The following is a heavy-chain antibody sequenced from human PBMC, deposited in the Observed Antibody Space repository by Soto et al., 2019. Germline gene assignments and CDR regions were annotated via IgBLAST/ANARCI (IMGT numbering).Heavy chain of an antibody. Sequence: ASVNVSCKASGYTFTGYYMHCVRQAPGQGLEWMGWINPNSGGTNYAQKFQGRVTMTRDTSISTAYMELSRLRSDDTAVYYCARDLGVGATRNMIDYWGQGTLVTVSS. CDR3: ARDLGVGATRNMIDY. D-gene: IGHD1-26*01. J-gene: IGHJ4*02. V-gene: IGHV1-2*02. CDR2: INPNSGGT. CDR1: GYTFTGYY.